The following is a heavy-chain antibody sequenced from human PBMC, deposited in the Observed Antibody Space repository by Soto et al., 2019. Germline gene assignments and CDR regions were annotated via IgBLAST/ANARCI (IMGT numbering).Heavy chain of an antibody. CDR2: MYHSGNT. CDR1: GGSISIDNR. D-gene: IGHD3-3*01. V-gene: IGHV4-4*02. CDR3: ATRITVFGLLIPPFDP. Sequence: LAHICADTGGSISIDNRWSLVLQPPGKGLEWIGEMYHSGNTNYNPSLKSRVTISVDKSKNQFSMKMTSVTAADTALYYCATRITVFGLLIPPFDPWGQGTQVTVSA. J-gene: IGHJ5*02.